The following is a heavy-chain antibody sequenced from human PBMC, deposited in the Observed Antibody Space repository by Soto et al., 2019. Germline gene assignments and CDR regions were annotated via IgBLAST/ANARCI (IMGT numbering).Heavy chain of an antibody. CDR3: ARRKLRDYIRWSCDP. J-gene: IGHJ5*02. Sequence: GASVKVSCEASGYTFTENQIHWLRRAPGQRLEWMGRIDPKSGDTTFAQTYQGRVTMTRDTSSNTVYMELTRLNSDDTAIYYCARRKLRDYIRWSCDPWGQGTLVTVSS. D-gene: IGHD3-16*01. CDR2: IDPKSGDT. CDR1: GYTFTENQ. V-gene: IGHV1-2*02.